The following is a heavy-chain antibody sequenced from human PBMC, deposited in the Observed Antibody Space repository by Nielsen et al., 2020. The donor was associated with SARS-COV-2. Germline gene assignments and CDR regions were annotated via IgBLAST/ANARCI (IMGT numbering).Heavy chain of an antibody. D-gene: IGHD4-11*01. Sequence: GESLKISCAASGFTFSDYEMHWVRQAPGKGLEWVAVIRFDDSNKHYPDSVKGRFTISRDNAKNSLYLQMNSLRAEDTAVYYCAKTTDDYYYYGMDVWGQGTTVTVSS. CDR3: AKTTDDYYYYGMDV. CDR2: IRFDDSNK. V-gene: IGHV3-33*03. J-gene: IGHJ6*02. CDR1: GFTFSDYE.